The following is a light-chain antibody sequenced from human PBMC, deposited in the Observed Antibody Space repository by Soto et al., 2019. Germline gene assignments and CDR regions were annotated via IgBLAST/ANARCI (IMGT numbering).Light chain of an antibody. CDR3: CSYAGINDYV. J-gene: IGLJ1*01. Sequence: QSALTQPPSASGSPGQSVTMSCTGSSSDVGGYNYVSWYQQYPGKAPKVMIYEVSKRPSGVPDRFSGSKSGNTASLTVSGLQAEDGADYYCCSYAGINDYVFGTGTKLTVL. V-gene: IGLV2-8*01. CDR1: SSDVGGYNY. CDR2: EVS.